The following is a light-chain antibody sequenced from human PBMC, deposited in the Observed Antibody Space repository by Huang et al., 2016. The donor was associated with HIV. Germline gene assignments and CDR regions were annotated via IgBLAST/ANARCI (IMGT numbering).Light chain of an antibody. CDR3: QHYDNLRT. J-gene: IGKJ1*01. CDR1: QDISNY. CDR2: DAS. V-gene: IGKV1-33*01. Sequence: DIQMTQSPSSLSASVGDRVTITCQASQDISNYFNWYQQKPGKAPKLLIYDASKLETGVSSRFSGSGSGTDFTFTISSLQPEDIATYYCQHYDNLRTFGQGTKVEIK.